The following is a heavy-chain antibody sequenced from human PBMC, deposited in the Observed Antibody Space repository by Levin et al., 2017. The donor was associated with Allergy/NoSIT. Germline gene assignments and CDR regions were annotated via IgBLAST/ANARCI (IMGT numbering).Heavy chain of an antibody. J-gene: IGHJ5*02. V-gene: IGHV3-48*03. D-gene: IGHD4-17*01. Sequence: GESLKISCAASGFTFSSYEMNWVRQAPGKGLEWVSYISSSGSTIYYADSVKGRFTISRDNAKNSLYLQMNSLRAEDTAVYYCARDLTVTTGAADWFDPWGQGTLVTVSS. CDR1: GFTFSSYE. CDR3: ARDLTVTTGAADWFDP. CDR2: ISSSGSTI.